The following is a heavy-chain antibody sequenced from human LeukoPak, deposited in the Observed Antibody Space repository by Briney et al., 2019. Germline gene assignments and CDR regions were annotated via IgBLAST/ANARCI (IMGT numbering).Heavy chain of an antibody. CDR1: GYTFTSYG. Sequence: ASVKVSCKASGYTFTSYGISWVRQAPGQGLEWMGWISAYNGNTNYAQKLQGRVTMTTDTSTSTAYMELRSLRSDDTAVCYCARAGYYYDSSGYSYWGQGTLVTVSS. CDR3: ARAGYYYDSSGYSY. D-gene: IGHD3-22*01. CDR2: ISAYNGNT. V-gene: IGHV1-18*01. J-gene: IGHJ4*02.